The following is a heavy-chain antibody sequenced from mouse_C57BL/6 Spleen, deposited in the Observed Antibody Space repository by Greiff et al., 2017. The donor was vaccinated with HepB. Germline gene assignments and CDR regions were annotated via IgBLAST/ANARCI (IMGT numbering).Heavy chain of an antibody. D-gene: IGHD1-1*01. Sequence: EVKLQESGPELVKPGASVKISCKASGYSFTDYNMNWVKQSNGKSLEWIGVINPNYGTTSYNQKFKGKATLTVDQSSSTAYMQLNSLTSEDSAVYYCAREVITTVVAGDYYAMDYWGQGTSVTVSS. V-gene: IGHV1-39*01. J-gene: IGHJ4*01. CDR1: GYSFTDYN. CDR2: INPNYGTT. CDR3: AREVITTVVAGDYYAMDY.